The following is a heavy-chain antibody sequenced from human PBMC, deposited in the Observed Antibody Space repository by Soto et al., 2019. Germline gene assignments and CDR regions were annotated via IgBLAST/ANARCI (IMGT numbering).Heavy chain of an antibody. CDR3: ALGYSGYDWRY. D-gene: IGHD5-12*01. CDR1: GGTFSSYA. Sequence: QVQLVQSGAEVKKPGASVKVSCKASGGTFSSYAISWVRQAPRQGLEWMGGIIPIFGTANYAQKFQGRVTITADESTSTAYMELSILRSEDTAVYYCALGYSGYDWRYWGQGTLVTVSS. J-gene: IGHJ4*02. CDR2: IIPIFGTA. V-gene: IGHV1-69*01.